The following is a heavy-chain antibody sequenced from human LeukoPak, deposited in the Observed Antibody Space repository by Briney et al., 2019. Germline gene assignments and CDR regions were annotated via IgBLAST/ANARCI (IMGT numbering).Heavy chain of an antibody. CDR3: ARDGIGSGWYYFDY. Sequence: ASVKVSCKASGYTFTSYDINWVRQATGQGLEWMGWMNPNSGNTGYAQKFQGRVTMTRNTSISTAYMELSSLRSEDTAVYYCARDGIGSGWYYFDYWGQGTLVTVSS. D-gene: IGHD6-19*01. J-gene: IGHJ4*02. CDR1: GYTFTSYD. CDR2: MNPNSGNT. V-gene: IGHV1-8*01.